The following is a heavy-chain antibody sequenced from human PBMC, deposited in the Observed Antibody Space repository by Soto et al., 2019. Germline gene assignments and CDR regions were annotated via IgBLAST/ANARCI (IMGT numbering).Heavy chain of an antibody. J-gene: IGHJ3*02. V-gene: IGHV3-48*02. D-gene: IGHD3-22*01. CDR1: GFTFSGYN. CDR2: ISSTNSTK. Sequence: PGGSLRLSCAASGFTFSGYNMNWVRQAPGTGLEWVSYISSTNSTKYYADSVKGRFTISRDNPKNSLYLQMNSLRDEDTAVYYCARGDYYDTSGPFSDAFEIWGQGTMVTVSS. CDR3: ARGDYYDTSGPFSDAFEI.